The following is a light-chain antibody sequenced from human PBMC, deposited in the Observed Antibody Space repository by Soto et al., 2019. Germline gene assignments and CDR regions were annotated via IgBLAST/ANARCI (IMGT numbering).Light chain of an antibody. CDR3: QQRSSWPPT. CDR1: EGVGIS. J-gene: IGKJ5*01. CDR2: DAS. V-gene: IGKV3-11*01. Sequence: ETVMTHSPATLSVSPGEIVTLSFSSSEGVGISLAWYQQRPGQAPRLLIYDASNRATGVPARFSGSGSGTDFTLTISSLEPEDFAVYYCQQRSSWPPTFGQGTRLEIK.